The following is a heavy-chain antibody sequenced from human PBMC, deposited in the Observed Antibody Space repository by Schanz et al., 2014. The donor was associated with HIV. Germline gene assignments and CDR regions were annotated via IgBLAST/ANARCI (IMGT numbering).Heavy chain of an antibody. J-gene: IGHJ5*01. CDR2: MNPWSGNT. D-gene: IGHD7-27*01. V-gene: IGHV1-8*01. CDR3: ARSLGYSDNWLDF. Sequence: QVQLVQSGAEVKKPGASVKVSCKTSGYTFSSYDINWVRQAPGQGPEWMGRMNPWSGNTGVAQKFRGRLTMTRDTSITTAYMELTSLSSDDTAIYYCARSLGYSDNWLDFWGQGTLVTVSS. CDR1: GYTFSSYD.